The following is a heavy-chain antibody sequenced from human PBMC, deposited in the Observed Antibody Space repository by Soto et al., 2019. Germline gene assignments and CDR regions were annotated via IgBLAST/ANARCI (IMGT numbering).Heavy chain of an antibody. CDR3: ARDRGYGDYTDAFDI. CDR1: GFTFSSYA. V-gene: IGHV3-30-3*01. J-gene: IGHJ3*02. D-gene: IGHD4-17*01. CDR2: ISYDGSNK. Sequence: QVQLVESGGGVVQPGRSLRLSCAASGFTFSSYAMHWVRQAPGKGLEWVAVISYDGSNKYYADSVKGRFTISRDNSKNTLYLQMTSLRAEDTAVYYCARDRGYGDYTDAFDIWGQGKMVPVSS.